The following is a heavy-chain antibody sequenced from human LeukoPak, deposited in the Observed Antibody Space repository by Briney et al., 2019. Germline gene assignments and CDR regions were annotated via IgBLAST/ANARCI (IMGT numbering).Heavy chain of an antibody. CDR2: INQDGSLK. CDR3: ARDLRTGYTYGYPLDY. CDR1: GFTFSSYE. D-gene: IGHD5-18*01. J-gene: IGHJ4*02. Sequence: GGSLRLSCAASGFTFSSYEMTWVRQAPGKGLEWVANINQDGSLKYYVDSVKGRFTISRDNAKNSLYLQMNSLRAEDTAFYYCARDLRTGYTYGYPLDYWGQGTLVTVSS. V-gene: IGHV3-7*01.